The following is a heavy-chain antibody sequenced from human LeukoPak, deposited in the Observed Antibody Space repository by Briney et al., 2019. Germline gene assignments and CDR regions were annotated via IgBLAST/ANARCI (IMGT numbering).Heavy chain of an antibody. CDR2: ISSTSTFI. D-gene: IGHD3-22*01. Sequence: GGFLRLSCAASGFTFSRYSMNWVRQAPGKGLEWVASISSTSTFIYSADSVKGRFTISRDTAKNSLFLQMNSLRAEDTAIYYCARDYFDSSDYPQTYYYYYMDVWGKGTTVTVSS. CDR1: GFTFSRYS. CDR3: ARDYFDSSDYPQTYYYYYMDV. J-gene: IGHJ6*03. V-gene: IGHV3-21*01.